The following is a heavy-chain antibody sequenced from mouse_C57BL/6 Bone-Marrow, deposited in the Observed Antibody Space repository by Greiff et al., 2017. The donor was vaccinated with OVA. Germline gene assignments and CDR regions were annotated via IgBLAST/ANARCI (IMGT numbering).Heavy chain of an antibody. CDR1: GYTFTSYW. CDR2: ISATLCRT. D-gene: IGHD2-10*02. Sequence: VQLQQPGAELVKPGASVKLSCKASGYTFTSYWMHWVKQRHGPCLEWIGMISATLCRTNDNEKFKSKATLTVDKSSSTAYMQLSSLTSEDSAVYYCARGGYGNNGAWFAYWGQGTLVTVSA. V-gene: IGHV1-64*01. CDR3: ARGGYGNNGAWFAY. J-gene: IGHJ3*01.